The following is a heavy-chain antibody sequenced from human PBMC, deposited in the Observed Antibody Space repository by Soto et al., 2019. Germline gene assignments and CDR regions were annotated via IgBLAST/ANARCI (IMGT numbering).Heavy chain of an antibody. CDR1: GYAFSNYG. V-gene: IGHV1-18*04. Sequence: QIQLVQSGAEVKKPGASVRASCQASGYAFSNYGISWIRQAPGLGLEWMGWISPYNGNTDYAPSLKGRVTMTEDTSPNTAYMELRGLTSDDTAVYYCATTYDAGFDPWGQGTLVTVSS. J-gene: IGHJ5*02. CDR2: ISPYNGNT. CDR3: ATTYDAGFDP. D-gene: IGHD5-12*01.